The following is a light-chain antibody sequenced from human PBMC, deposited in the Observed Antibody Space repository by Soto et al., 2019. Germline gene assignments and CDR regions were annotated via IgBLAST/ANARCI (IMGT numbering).Light chain of an antibody. CDR3: CSSTTASSVV. CDR2: EVS. J-gene: IGLJ2*01. V-gene: IGLV2-14*01. Sequence: QSALTQPASVSGSPGQSITISCTGSSSDLGGYKSVSWFQQHPGKAPKLIISEVSNRPSGISNRFSGSKSGDTASLTISGLQSGDEADYYCCSSTTASSVVFGGGTKLTVL. CDR1: SSDLGGYKS.